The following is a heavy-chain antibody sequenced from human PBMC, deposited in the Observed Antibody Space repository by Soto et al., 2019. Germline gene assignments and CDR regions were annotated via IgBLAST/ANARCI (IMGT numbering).Heavy chain of an antibody. CDR3: ARRGGYCSGGSCYSGPFDY. Sequence: GESLKISCKGSGYSFTSYWIGWVRQMPGKGLEWMGIIYPGDSDTRYSPSFQGQVTISADKSISTAYLQWSSLKASDTAMYYCARRGGYCSGGSCYSGPFDYWGQGTLVTVS. V-gene: IGHV5-51*01. CDR2: IYPGDSDT. CDR1: GYSFTSYW. D-gene: IGHD2-15*01. J-gene: IGHJ4*02.